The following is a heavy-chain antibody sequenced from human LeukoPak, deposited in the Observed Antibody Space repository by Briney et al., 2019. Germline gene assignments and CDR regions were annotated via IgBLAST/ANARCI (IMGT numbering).Heavy chain of an antibody. V-gene: IGHV3-7*03. CDR1: GFTFSMYW. Sequence: GGSLRLSCAASGFTFSMYWMSWVRQAPGKGLEWVANIKQDGSEKYYVDSVKGRFTISRDNAKNSLYPQMSSLRAEDTAVYYCARDKEEGPTKFDYWGQGTLVTVSS. CDR2: IKQDGSEK. J-gene: IGHJ4*02. D-gene: IGHD1-26*01. CDR3: ARDKEEGPTKFDY.